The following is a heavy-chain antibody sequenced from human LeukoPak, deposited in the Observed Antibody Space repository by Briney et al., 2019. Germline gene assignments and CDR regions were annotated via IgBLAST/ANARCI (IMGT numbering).Heavy chain of an antibody. D-gene: IGHD2-21*01. CDR1: GFTFSDYY. CDR3: ARVIADDDAFDI. V-gene: IGHV3-11*04. Sequence: PGGSLRLSCAASGFTFSDYYMSWIRQAPGKGLEWVSYISSSGSTIYYADSVKGRFTISRDNAKNSLYLQMNSLRDEDTAVYYCARVIADDDAFDIWGQGTMVTVSS. J-gene: IGHJ3*02. CDR2: ISSSGSTI.